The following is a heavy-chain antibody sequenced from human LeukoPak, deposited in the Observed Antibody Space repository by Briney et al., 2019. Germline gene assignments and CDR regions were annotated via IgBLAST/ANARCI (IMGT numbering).Heavy chain of an antibody. CDR2: INSDGSSR. CDR3: ASLSAHDTVDY. V-gene: IGHV3-74*01. CDR1: GFIFSGQW. J-gene: IGHJ4*02. D-gene: IGHD3-3*01. Sequence: GGSLRLSCAASGFIFSGQWMHWVRQPPGEGLVWVSRINSDGSSRSYADSVKGRFTISRDNAKNTLYLQMNSLRAEDTALYYCASLSAHDTVDYWGQGTLVTVSS.